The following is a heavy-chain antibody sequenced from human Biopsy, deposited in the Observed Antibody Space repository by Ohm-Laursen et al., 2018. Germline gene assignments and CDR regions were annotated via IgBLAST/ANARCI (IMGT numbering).Heavy chain of an antibody. CDR1: GGTFQKYG. D-gene: IGHD6-13*01. CDR2: IIPMLGTV. J-gene: IGHJ5*02. V-gene: IGHV1-69*06. CDR3: ARDTLMAQQLVPGENWFDP. Sequence: GSSVKVSCKASGGTFQKYGVTWVRQAPGQGLEWMGGIIPMLGTVQYARKLRGRVTITADKPTSKAYMELTSLTSDDPAVYYCARDTLMAQQLVPGENWFDPWGQGTLVTVSS.